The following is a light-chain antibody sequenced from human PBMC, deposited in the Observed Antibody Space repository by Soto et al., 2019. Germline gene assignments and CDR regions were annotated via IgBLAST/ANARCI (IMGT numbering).Light chain of an antibody. CDR2: DVS. J-gene: IGLJ1*01. Sequence: QSALTQPPSVSGSPGQSVTISCTGTSSDVGGYNRVSWYQQPPGKAPKLLIYDVSNRPSGVFARFSSSKSGNTASLTISGLQAEDEADYYCTSYATGSAYVFGPGTKVTVL. CDR3: TSYATGSAYV. CDR1: SSDVGGYNR. V-gene: IGLV2-18*02.